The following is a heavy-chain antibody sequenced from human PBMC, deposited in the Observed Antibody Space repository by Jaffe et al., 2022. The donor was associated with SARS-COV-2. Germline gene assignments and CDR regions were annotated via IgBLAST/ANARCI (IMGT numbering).Heavy chain of an antibody. Sequence: EVQLVESGGGLVQPGGSLRLSCAASGFTFSSYEMNWVRQAPGKGLEWVSYISSSGSTIYYADSVKGRFTISRDNAKNSLYLQMNSLRAEDTAVYYCARGPVAGPTVSYGMDVWGQGTTVTVSS. CDR3: ARGPVAGPTVSYGMDV. V-gene: IGHV3-48*03. J-gene: IGHJ6*02. CDR2: ISSSGSTI. D-gene: IGHD6-19*01. CDR1: GFTFSSYE.